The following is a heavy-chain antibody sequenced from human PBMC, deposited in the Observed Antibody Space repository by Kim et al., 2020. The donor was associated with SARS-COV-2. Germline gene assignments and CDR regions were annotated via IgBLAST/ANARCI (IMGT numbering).Heavy chain of an antibody. CDR3: ARAGRGIWYSSPFDI. Sequence: LKGQFTISRDNSKDTLYLQMNRLRAEVTAVYYCARAGRGIWYSSPFDIWGQGTMVTVSS. J-gene: IGHJ3*02. V-gene: IGHV3-30*01. D-gene: IGHD6-13*01.